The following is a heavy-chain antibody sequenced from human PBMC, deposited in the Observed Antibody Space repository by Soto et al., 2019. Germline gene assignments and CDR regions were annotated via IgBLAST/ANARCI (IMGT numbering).Heavy chain of an antibody. CDR1: GGSFSYT. J-gene: IGHJ6*04. Sequence: QMHLVQSGAEVKKPGSSVKVSCKASGGSFSYTLSWVRQAPGQGLEWMGGIIPIFGTTKYAQKFQDRVTITADESTKTAYMELNTLRYEDTAVYYCARLHSHGTYGMDVWGKGTTVTVSS. D-gene: IGHD5-18*01. V-gene: IGHV1-69*01. CDR3: ARLHSHGTYGMDV. CDR2: IIPIFGTT.